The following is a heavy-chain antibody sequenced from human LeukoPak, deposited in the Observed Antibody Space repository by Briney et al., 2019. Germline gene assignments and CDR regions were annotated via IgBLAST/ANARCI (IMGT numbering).Heavy chain of an antibody. D-gene: IGHD3-10*01. CDR2: INPNSGGT. V-gene: IGHV1-2*02. CDR1: GYTFTSNY. J-gene: IGHJ6*03. Sequence: ASVKVSCKAFGYTFTSNYMHWVRQAPGQGLEWMGWINPNSGGTNYAQKFQGRVTMTRDTSISTAYMELSRLRSDDTAVYYCARGPYYYGSGSYYKSEYYYYMDVWGKGTTVTVSS. CDR3: ARGPYYYGSGSYYKSEYYYYMDV.